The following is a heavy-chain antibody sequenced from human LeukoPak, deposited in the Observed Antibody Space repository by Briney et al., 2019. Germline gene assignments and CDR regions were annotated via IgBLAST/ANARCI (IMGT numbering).Heavy chain of an antibody. J-gene: IGHJ5*02. V-gene: IGHV1-3*01. D-gene: IGHD3-9*01. CDR3: AREWSRGYDILSFPFDP. CDR1: GYTFTSYG. CDR2: INAGNGNT. Sequence: EASVKVSCKASGYTFTSYGMHWVRQAPGQRLEWMGWINAGNGNTKYSQKFQGRVTITRDTSASTAYMELSSLRSEDTAVYYCAREWSRGYDILSFPFDPWGQGTLVTVSS.